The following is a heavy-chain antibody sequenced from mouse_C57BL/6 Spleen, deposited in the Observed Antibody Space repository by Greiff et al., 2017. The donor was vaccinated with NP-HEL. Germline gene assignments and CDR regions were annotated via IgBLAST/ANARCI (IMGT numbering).Heavy chain of an antibody. V-gene: IGHV2-2*01. Sequence: VQLQQSGPGLVQPSQSLSITCTVSGFSLTSYGVHWVRQSPGKGLEWLGVIWSGGSTDYNAAFISRLSISKDNSKSQVFFKMNSLQADDTAIYYCARLYGSSAWFAYWGQGTLVTVSA. CDR3: ARLYGSSAWFAY. CDR1: GFSLTSYG. CDR2: IWSGGST. D-gene: IGHD1-1*01. J-gene: IGHJ3*01.